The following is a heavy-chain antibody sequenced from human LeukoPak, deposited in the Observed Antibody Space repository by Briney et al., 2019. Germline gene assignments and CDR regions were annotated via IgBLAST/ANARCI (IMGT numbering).Heavy chain of an antibody. V-gene: IGHV4-4*09. CDR2: IYSGGST. CDR1: GGSITGYY. Sequence: SETLSLTCTVSGGSITGYYWTWVRPPPGKGLEWIGYIYSGGSTKYNPSLKSRITISVNTSKNQFSLKLNSVTAADTALYYCARGYYYSSGSFYPWGQGTLVTVSS. D-gene: IGHD3-10*01. CDR3: ARGYYYSSGSFYP. J-gene: IGHJ5*02.